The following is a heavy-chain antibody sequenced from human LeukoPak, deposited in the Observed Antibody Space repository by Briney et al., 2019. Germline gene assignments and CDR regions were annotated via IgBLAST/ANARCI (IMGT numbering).Heavy chain of an antibody. Sequence: SVKVSCTASGGTFSSYAISWVRQAPGQGLEWMGGIIPIFGTANYAQKFQGRVTITADESTSTAYMELSSLRSEDTAVYYCARAVAGRDDAFDIWGQGTMVTVSS. CDR3: ARAVAGRDDAFDI. CDR1: GGTFSSYA. V-gene: IGHV1-69*13. CDR2: IIPIFGTA. D-gene: IGHD6-19*01. J-gene: IGHJ3*02.